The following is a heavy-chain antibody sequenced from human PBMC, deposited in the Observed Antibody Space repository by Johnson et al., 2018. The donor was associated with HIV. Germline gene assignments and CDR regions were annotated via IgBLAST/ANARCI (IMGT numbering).Heavy chain of an antibody. CDR1: GFTFSSYG. V-gene: IGHV3-33*06. CDR3: AKDREPIVVVVAAIDAFDI. J-gene: IGHJ3*02. CDR2: IWYDGSNK. D-gene: IGHD2-15*01. Sequence: VQLVESGGGVVQPGRSLRLSCAASGFTFSSYGMHWVRQAPGKGLEWVAVIWYDGSNKYYADSVKGRFTISRDNSKNTLYLQMNSLRAEDTAVYYCAKDREPIVVVVAAIDAFDIWGQGTMVTVSS.